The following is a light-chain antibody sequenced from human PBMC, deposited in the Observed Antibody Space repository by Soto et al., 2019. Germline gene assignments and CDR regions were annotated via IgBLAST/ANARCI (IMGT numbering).Light chain of an antibody. J-gene: IGKJ5*01. CDR3: QQYTGPPTT. CDR1: QTVSSNY. Sequence: EKGLSLAPGTLSLSTGKRATLSCRASQTVSSNYLAWCQQRPGQAPRLLIYGAPTRAAGIPDRLSGSGSGTDFTLTITRLEPEDYAVYFCQQYTGPPTTSGQRRLLEVK. V-gene: IGKV3-20*01. CDR2: GAP.